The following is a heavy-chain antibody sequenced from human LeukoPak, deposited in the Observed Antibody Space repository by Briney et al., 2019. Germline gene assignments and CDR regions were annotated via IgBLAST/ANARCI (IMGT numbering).Heavy chain of an antibody. Sequence: GGSLRLSCAASGFTFSSYWMHWVRQAPGKGLVWVSRINTDGSSTSYADSVKGRFTISRDNAKNTLYLQMNSLRAEDTAVYYCARGGQLDPFDYWGQGTLVTVSS. D-gene: IGHD6-6*01. J-gene: IGHJ4*02. V-gene: IGHV3-74*01. CDR1: GFTFSSYW. CDR3: ARGGQLDPFDY. CDR2: INTDGSST.